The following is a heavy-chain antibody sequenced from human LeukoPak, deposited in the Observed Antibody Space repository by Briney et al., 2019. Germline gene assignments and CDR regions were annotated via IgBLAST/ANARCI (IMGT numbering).Heavy chain of an antibody. J-gene: IGHJ6*02. CDR3: ARAVAITMTVGYYYYYGMDV. Sequence: SETLSLTCAVYGGSFSGYYWSWIRQPPGKGLEWIGEINHGGSTNYNPSLKSRVTISVDTSKNQFSLKLSSVTAADTAVYYCARAVAITMTVGYYYYYGMDVWGQGTTVTVSS. D-gene: IGHD3-22*01. CDR2: INHGGST. CDR1: GGSFSGYY. V-gene: IGHV4-34*01.